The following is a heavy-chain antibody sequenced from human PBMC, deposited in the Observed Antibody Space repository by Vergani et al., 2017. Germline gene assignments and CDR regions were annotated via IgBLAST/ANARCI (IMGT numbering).Heavy chain of an antibody. D-gene: IGHD2-2*01. V-gene: IGHV1-8*03. CDR1: GYTFTSYD. Sequence: QVQPVQSGAEVKKPGASVKVSCKASGYTFTSYDINWVRQATGQGLEWMGWMNPNSGNTGYAQKFQGRVTITRNTSISTAYMELSSLRSEDTAVYYCARRYCSSTSCRGGYFQHWGQGTLVTVSS. CDR3: ARRYCSSTSCRGGYFQH. CDR2: MNPNSGNT. J-gene: IGHJ1*01.